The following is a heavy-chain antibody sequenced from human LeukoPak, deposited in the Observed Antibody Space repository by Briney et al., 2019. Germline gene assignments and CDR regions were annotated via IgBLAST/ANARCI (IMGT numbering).Heavy chain of an antibody. CDR2: IKSKTDGGAT. V-gene: IGHV3-15*01. Sequence: GGSLRLSCAASGFTFSDYYMSWIRQAPGKGLEWVGRIKSKTDGGATDYAAPVKGRFTISRDDSKNTLYLQMNSLKTEDTAVYYCTTDPAAYGSGTYSDSIFDYWGQGTLVTVSS. CDR3: TTDPAAYGSGTYSDSIFDY. J-gene: IGHJ4*02. D-gene: IGHD3-10*01. CDR1: GFTFSDYY.